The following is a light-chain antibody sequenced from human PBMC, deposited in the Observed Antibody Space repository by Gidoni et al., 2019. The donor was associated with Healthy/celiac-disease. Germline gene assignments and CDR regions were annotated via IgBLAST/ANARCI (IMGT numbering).Light chain of an antibody. V-gene: IGLV2-14*01. J-gene: IGLJ2*01. CDR3: SSYTSSSTLAVV. Sequence: QSALTQPASVSGSPGQSITISCTGTSSDVGVYNYVSWYQQHPGKAPKLMIHEVSNRPSGVSNRFSGSKSGNTASLTISGLQAEDEADYYCSSYTSSSTLAVVFGGGTKLTVL. CDR2: EVS. CDR1: SSDVGVYNY.